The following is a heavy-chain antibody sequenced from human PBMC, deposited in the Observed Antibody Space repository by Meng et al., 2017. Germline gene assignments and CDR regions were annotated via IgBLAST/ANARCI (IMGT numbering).Heavy chain of an antibody. Sequence: SLKISCAASGFTFDDYAMNWVRQAPGKGLEWVSDISWDSGSIRYADSVKGRFTISRDNAKNSLYLQMNSLRAEDTALYYCAKVGYSGYDSIFGDYWGQGTLVTVSS. CDR2: ISWDSGSI. CDR3: AKVGYSGYDSIFGDY. D-gene: IGHD5-12*01. CDR1: GFTFDDYA. J-gene: IGHJ4*02. V-gene: IGHV3-9*01.